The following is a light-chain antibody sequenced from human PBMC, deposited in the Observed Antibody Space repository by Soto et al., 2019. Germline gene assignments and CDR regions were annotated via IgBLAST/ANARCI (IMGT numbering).Light chain of an antibody. CDR2: SSY. Sequence: QAVVTQPPSTSGTPGQRVTISCSGSSSNIGGNTLNWYQQLPGTAPKLLIYSSYERPSGVPDRFSGSKSGTSASLAISGLQSEDEADYYCAAWDDSLNGPVFGGGTKVTVL. CDR3: AAWDDSLNGPV. CDR1: SSNIGGNT. V-gene: IGLV1-44*01. J-gene: IGLJ2*01.